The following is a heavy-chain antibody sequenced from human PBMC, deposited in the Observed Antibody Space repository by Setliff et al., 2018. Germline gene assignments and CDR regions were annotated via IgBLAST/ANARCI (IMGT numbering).Heavy chain of an antibody. CDR2: IHHSGST. CDR3: ATEKFPGDWGDY. D-gene: IGHD2-21*01. Sequence: SETLSLTCAVSGGSISSSNWWSWVRQPPGKGLEWIGEIHHSGSTNYNPSLKSRVTISVDTSKNQFSLKLSSVTAADTAVYYCATEKFPGDWGDYWGQGTLVTVSS. CDR1: GGSISSSNW. J-gene: IGHJ4*02. V-gene: IGHV4-4*02.